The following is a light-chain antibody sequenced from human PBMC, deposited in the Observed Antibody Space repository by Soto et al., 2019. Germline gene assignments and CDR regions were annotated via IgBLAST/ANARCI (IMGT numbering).Light chain of an antibody. Sequence: QTVVTQEPSLTVSPGGTVTLTCASSTGAVTSGNYASWCQQKPGQAPRTLIYTTNNKHSWTPARFSGSLLGGKAVLTLSGVQPADEAEYYCLLYYGGAQLVFGGGTKLTVL. V-gene: IGLV7-43*01. CDR3: LLYYGGAQLV. J-gene: IGLJ3*02. CDR1: TGAVTSGNY. CDR2: TTN.